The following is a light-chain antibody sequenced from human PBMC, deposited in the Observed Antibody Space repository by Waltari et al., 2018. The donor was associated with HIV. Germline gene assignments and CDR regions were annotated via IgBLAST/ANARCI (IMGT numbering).Light chain of an antibody. J-gene: IGLJ2*01. CDR1: SSDVGGYSY. CDR3: SSYTSSTTFVL. V-gene: IGLV2-14*01. CDR2: EVR. Sequence: QSALTQPASVSGPPGQSITISCTGTSSDVGGYSYVSWYQQHPGKAPKLMIYEVRNRPSGVSDRFSGSKSGNTASLTISGLQAEDEADYYCSSYTSSTTFVLFGGGTKLTVL.